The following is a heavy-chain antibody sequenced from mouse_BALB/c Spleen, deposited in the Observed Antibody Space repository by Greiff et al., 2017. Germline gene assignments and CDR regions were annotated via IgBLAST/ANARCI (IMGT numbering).Heavy chain of an antibody. CDR2: ISYDGSN. Sequence: DVQLQESGPGLVKPSQSLSLTCSVTGYSITSGYYWNWIRQFPGNKLEWMGYISYDGSNNYNPSLKNRISITRDTSKNQFFLKLNSVTTEDTATYYCASLLRLYYAMDYWGQGTSVTVSS. V-gene: IGHV3-6*02. D-gene: IGHD1-2*01. CDR1: GYSITSGYY. CDR3: ASLLRLYYAMDY. J-gene: IGHJ4*01.